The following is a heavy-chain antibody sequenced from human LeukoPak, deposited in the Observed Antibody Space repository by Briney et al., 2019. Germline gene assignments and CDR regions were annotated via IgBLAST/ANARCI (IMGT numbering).Heavy chain of an antibody. CDR3: ARRGKLHGDDEASN. Sequence: GGSLRLSCAASGFTFIGYFMHWVRQAPGKRLEWVAFILYDGSDKFYADSVKGRFTISRDNSKNTLYLQMNSLRAEDTAVYYCARRGKLHGDDEASNWGQGTLVTVSS. CDR1: GFTFIGYF. CDR2: ILYDGSDK. D-gene: IGHD4-17*01. V-gene: IGHV3-30*02. J-gene: IGHJ4*02.